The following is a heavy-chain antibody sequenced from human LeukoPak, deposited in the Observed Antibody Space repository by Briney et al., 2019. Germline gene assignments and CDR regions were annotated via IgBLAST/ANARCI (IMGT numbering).Heavy chain of an antibody. CDR2: ISSSGSTI. D-gene: IGHD3-10*02. CDR1: GFTFSSYE. V-gene: IGHV3-48*03. CDR3: AELGITMIGGV. Sequence: GSLRLSCAASGFTFSSYEMNWVRQAPGKGLEGVSYISSSGSTIYYADSVEGRFTISRDNAKNSLYLQMNSLRAEDTAVYYCAELGITMIGGVWGKGTTVTISS. J-gene: IGHJ6*04.